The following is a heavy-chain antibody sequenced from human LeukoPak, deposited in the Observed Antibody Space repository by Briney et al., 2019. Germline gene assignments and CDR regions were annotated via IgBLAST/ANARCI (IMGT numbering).Heavy chain of an antibody. CDR2: ISSSGSTI. CDR1: GFAFSSYE. CDR3: ARESPGTTSYY. Sequence: GGPLRLSCAASGFAFSSYEMNWVRQAPGKGLEWVSYISSSGSTIYYADSVKGRFTISRDNAKNSLYLQMNSLRAEDTAVYYCARESPGTTSYYWGQGTLVTVSS. J-gene: IGHJ4*02. V-gene: IGHV3-48*03. D-gene: IGHD1-1*01.